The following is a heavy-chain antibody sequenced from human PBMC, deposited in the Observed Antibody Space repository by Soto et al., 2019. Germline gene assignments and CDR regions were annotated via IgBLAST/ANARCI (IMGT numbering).Heavy chain of an antibody. D-gene: IGHD4-4*01. J-gene: IGHJ4*02. V-gene: IGHV3-74*01. CDR3: ARGLPNYSSFDS. Sequence: YWMHWIRQAPGKGLVWVSRVSSDGSSIVYATSVKGRLTISRDNAKNTLYLQMNSLSDEDTAVYYCARGLPNYSSFDSWGQGTLVTVSS. CDR1: YW. CDR2: VSSDGSSI.